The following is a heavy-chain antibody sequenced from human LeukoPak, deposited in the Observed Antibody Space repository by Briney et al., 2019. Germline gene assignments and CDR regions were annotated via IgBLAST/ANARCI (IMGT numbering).Heavy chain of an antibody. CDR3: ARVGSRYCSVTGCYVDY. D-gene: IGHD2-2*01. CDR1: EFTFSNYW. Sequence: PGGSLRLSCAASEFTFSNYWMSWVRQAPGKGLEWVANIKQDGSEKYYVDSVKGRFTISRDNAKNSLFLQMNSLRAEDTAVYYCARVGSRYCSVTGCYVDYWGQGTLVTVSS. J-gene: IGHJ4*02. CDR2: IKQDGSEK. V-gene: IGHV3-7*01.